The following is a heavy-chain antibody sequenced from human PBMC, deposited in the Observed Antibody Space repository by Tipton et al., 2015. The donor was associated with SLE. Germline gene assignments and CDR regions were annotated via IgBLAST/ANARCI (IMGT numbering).Heavy chain of an antibody. J-gene: IGHJ3*02. Sequence: SRVTISVDTSKNQFSLKLSSVTAADTAVYYCAGTGKDAFDIWGQGTMVTVSS. V-gene: IGHV4-30-2*04. CDR3: AGTGKDAFDI. D-gene: IGHD1-1*01.